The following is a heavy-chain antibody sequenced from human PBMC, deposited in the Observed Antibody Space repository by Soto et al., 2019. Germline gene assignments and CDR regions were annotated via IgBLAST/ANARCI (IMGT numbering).Heavy chain of an antibody. Sequence: QVQLVQSGAEVKKPGASVRVSCKASGYTFTNYGISWVRQAPGQGLEWMGWVGPYNGNTGHAQNFQARVTMTTDTSTNTAYMELGSLRSDDTALYYCARCYCSLGSCYTCWHFDLWGRGTLVTVSS. V-gene: IGHV1-18*04. D-gene: IGHD2-15*01. CDR2: VGPYNGNT. CDR3: ARCYCSLGSCYTCWHFDL. CDR1: GYTFTNYG. J-gene: IGHJ2*01.